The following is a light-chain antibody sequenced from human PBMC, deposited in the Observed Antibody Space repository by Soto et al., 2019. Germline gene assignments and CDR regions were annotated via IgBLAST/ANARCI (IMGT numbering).Light chain of an antibody. V-gene: IGKV1-39*01. CDR2: DAS. J-gene: IGKJ1*01. Sequence: DIQMTQSPSSLSASVGDRVTITCRASHSISNYLNWYQHKLGKAPKLLVYDASSLQSGVSSRFSGSGSGTDFTLTISSLQPEDFATYYCQQSYSTPRTFGPGTKVDIK. CDR3: QQSYSTPRT. CDR1: HSISNY.